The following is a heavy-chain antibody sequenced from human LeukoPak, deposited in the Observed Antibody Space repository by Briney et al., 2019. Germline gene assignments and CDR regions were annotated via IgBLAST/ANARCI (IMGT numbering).Heavy chain of an antibody. V-gene: IGHV3-53*05. D-gene: IGHD6-6*01. CDR1: GLTVSGNS. CDR3: ARGPSIAARYDAFDI. CDR2: TNSGGNT. Sequence: GGSLRLSCVASGLTVSGNSMSWVRQAPGKGLEWVSTTNSGGNTYYGDSVRGRFTVSRDNSKNTLYLQMNSLRAEDTAVYYCARGPSIAARYDAFDIWGQGQWSPSLQ. J-gene: IGHJ3*02.